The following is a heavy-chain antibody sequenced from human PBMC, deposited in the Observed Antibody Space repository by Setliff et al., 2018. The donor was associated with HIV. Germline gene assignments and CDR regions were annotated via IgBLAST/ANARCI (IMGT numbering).Heavy chain of an antibody. CDR3: AKEYYGSESRYFYYYYLDV. D-gene: IGHD3-10*01. V-gene: IGHV3-9*01. CDR2: ISYNSGRI. J-gene: IGHJ6*03. Sequence: GGSLRLSCAVSGFTFDDYAMHWVRQVPGEGLEWVSSISYNSGRIGYADSVKGRFTISRDNAKKSLYLQMNSLRVEDTALYYCAKEYYGSESRYFYYYYLDVWGKGTTVTVSS. CDR1: GFTFDDYA.